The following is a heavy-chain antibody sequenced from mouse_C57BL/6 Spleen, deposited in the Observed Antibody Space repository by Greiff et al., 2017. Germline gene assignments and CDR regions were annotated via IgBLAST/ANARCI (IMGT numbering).Heavy chain of an antibody. CDR1: GYTFTSYG. CDR2: IYPRSGNT. V-gene: IGHV1-81*01. J-gene: IGHJ2*01. D-gene: IGHD1-1*01. Sequence: QVQLQQSGAELARPGASVKLSCKASGYTFTSYGISWVKQRTGQGLEWIGEIYPRSGNTYYNEKFKGKATLTADKSSSTAYMELRSLTSEDSAVYFCARRGFITTVEEDYWGQGTTLTVSS. CDR3: ARRGFITTVEEDY.